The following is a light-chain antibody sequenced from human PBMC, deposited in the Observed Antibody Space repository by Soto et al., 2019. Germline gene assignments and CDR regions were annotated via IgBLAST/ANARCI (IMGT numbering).Light chain of an antibody. V-gene: IGLV2-8*01. CDR3: SSYAGNNNYV. CDR2: EVN. J-gene: IGLJ1*01. Sequence: QSALTQPASVSGSPGQSIAISCTGVRTDVDGYDYVSWYQQHPGQAPQLIIYEVNLRPSGVPDRFSGSKSGNTASLTVSGLQAEDEADYYCSSYAGNNNYVFGTGTKVTVL. CDR1: RTDVDGYDY.